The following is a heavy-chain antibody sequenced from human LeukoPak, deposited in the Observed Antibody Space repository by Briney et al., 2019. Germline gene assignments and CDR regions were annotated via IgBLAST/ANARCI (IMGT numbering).Heavy chain of an antibody. J-gene: IGHJ4*02. V-gene: IGHV3-23*01. D-gene: IGHD3-16*01. CDR1: VYTFSSYA. CDR2: TSASGGRT. CDR3: AKARSLVEDFDY. Sequence: GGSLRLSCAASVYTFSSYAMSWVRQAPGKGLEWVSATSASGGRTYYADSVKGRFTISRDNSKNTLYLQMNSLRAEHTAVYYCAKARSLVEDFDYWGQGTLVTVSS.